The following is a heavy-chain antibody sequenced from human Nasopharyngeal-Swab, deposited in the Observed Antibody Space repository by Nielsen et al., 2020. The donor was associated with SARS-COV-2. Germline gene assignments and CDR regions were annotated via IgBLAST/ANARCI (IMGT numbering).Heavy chain of an antibody. CDR3: ARGVTGTVVVPVPPDGGGGDDAFDI. V-gene: IGHV1-8*01. D-gene: IGHD2-2*01. Sequence: WGRQAPGQGLEWMGWMNPNSGNTGYAQKFQGRVTMTRNTSISTAYMELSSLRSEDTAVYYCARGVTGTVVVPVPPDGGGGDDAFDIWGQGTMVTVSS. J-gene: IGHJ3*02. CDR2: MNPNSGNT.